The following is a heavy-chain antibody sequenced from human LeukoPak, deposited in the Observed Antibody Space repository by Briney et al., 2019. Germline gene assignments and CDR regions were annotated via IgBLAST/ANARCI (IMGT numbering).Heavy chain of an antibody. CDR2: IYYSGSI. CDR3: ARENPSGYYNRPIDY. J-gene: IGHJ4*02. CDR1: GGSISSYY. Sequence: SETLSLTCTVSGGSISSYYWSWIRQPPGKGLEWIGDIYYSGSIKYNPSLKSRVTMSVDTSKNQFSLKLSSVTAADTAIYYCARENPSGYYNRPIDYWGQGTLVTVSS. V-gene: IGHV4-59*01. D-gene: IGHD3-22*01.